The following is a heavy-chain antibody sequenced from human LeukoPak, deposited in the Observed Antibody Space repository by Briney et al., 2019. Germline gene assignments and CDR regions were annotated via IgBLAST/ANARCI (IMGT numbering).Heavy chain of an antibody. CDR1: GYIYTSYW. Sequence: GESLKISWDSSGYIYTSYWIGWVRQMPGKGLKLMGIIYPGDSDTRDSPSFQGQVTISADKSISTAYLQWSSLKASDNAMYYCARLGSRHGYNGRDLWGQGTLVSVSS. D-gene: IGHD5-24*01. J-gene: IGHJ5*02. CDR2: IYPGDSDT. CDR3: ARLGSRHGYNGRDL. V-gene: IGHV5-51*01.